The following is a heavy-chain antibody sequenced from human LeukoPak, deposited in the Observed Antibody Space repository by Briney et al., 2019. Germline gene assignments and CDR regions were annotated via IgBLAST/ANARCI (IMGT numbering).Heavy chain of an antibody. Sequence: SETLSLTCAVSGDSISSSNWWTWVRQPPGEGLEWIGEIYHSGNTNYNPSLKSRVTMSVDKSKNQFSLNLNSVTAADTAVHYCARNGGNSDFDYWGQGTLVTVSS. CDR1: GDSISSSNW. J-gene: IGHJ4*02. V-gene: IGHV4-4*02. CDR2: IYHSGNT. D-gene: IGHD4-23*01. CDR3: ARNGGNSDFDY.